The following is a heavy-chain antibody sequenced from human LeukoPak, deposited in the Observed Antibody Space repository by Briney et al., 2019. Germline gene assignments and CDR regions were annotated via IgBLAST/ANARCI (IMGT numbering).Heavy chain of an antibody. CDR3: ARGSSWYFRPFDY. CDR2: IRSKANSYAT. CDR1: GFTFSGSA. Sequence: PGGSLRLSCAASGFTFSGSAMHWVRQASGKGLEWVGRIRSKANSYATAYAASVKGRFTISRDDSKNTAYLQMNSLRAEDTAVYYCARGSSWYFRPFDYWGQGTLVTVSS. D-gene: IGHD6-13*01. V-gene: IGHV3-73*01. J-gene: IGHJ4*02.